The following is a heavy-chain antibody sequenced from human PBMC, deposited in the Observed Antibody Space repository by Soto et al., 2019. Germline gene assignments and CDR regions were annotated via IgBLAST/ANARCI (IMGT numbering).Heavy chain of an antibody. J-gene: IGHJ3*02. Sequence: ETLSLTCTVSGVSISSYYWSWIRQPPGKGLEWIGYIYYSGSTNYNPSLKSRVTISVDTSKNQFSLKLSSVTAADTAVYYCARERPRRGDYGDAFDIWGKGTMVTVSS. CDR3: ARERPRRGDYGDAFDI. CDR2: IYYSGST. V-gene: IGHV4-59*01. CDR1: GVSISSYY. D-gene: IGHD4-17*01.